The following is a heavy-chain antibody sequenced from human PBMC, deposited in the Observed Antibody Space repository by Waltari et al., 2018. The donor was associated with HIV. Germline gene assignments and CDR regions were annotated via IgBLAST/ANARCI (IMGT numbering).Heavy chain of an antibody. J-gene: IGHJ4*02. V-gene: IGHV4-39*01. D-gene: IGHD6-13*01. Sequence: QLQLQESGPGLVKPSETLSLTCTVSGGSISSSSYYWGWIRQPPGKGLEWIGSIYYSGSTYYTPSLKSRVTISVDTSKNQFSLKLSSVTAADTAVYYCARGRAAAGRYYFDYWGQGTLVTVSS. CDR1: GGSISSSSYY. CDR3: ARGRAAAGRYYFDY. CDR2: IYYSGST.